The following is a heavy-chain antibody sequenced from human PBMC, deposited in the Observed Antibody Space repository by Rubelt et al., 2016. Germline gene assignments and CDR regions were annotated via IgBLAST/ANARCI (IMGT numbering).Heavy chain of an antibody. CDR3: AILQMATLTAAGDY. J-gene: IGHJ4*02. Sequence: QLQLQESGPGLVKPSETLSLTCTVSGGSISSSSYYWGWIRQPPGKGLEWIGSIHYIGSTYYNPSLKSRVAVSVDTSKNQLSLGLISGTAADTAVYYCAILQMATLTAAGDYWGPGTLVTVSS. D-gene: IGHD5-24*01. CDR2: IHYIGST. CDR1: GGSISSSSYY. V-gene: IGHV4-39*01.